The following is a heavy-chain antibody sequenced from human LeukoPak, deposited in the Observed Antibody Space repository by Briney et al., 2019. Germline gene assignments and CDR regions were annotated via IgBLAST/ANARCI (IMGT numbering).Heavy chain of an antibody. Sequence: ASVKVSCKASGYTFTSYDINWVRRATGQGLEWMGWVNPNSGNTGYAQKLQDRVIITRNTSISTAYMELSSLRSEDTAVYYCARGYCSSTTCHFDYWGQGTLVTVSS. CDR1: GYTFTSYD. CDR3: ARGYCSSTTCHFDY. V-gene: IGHV1-8*03. CDR2: VNPNSGNT. J-gene: IGHJ4*02. D-gene: IGHD2-2*01.